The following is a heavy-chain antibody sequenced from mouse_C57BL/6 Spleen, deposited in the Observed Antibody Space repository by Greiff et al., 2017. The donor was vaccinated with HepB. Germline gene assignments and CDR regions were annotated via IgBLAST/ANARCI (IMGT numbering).Heavy chain of an antibody. D-gene: IGHD2-2*01. CDR3: ARDDWYGYADYFDY. CDR2: ISDGGSYT. V-gene: IGHV5-4*01. CDR1: GFTFSSYA. Sequence: EVQGVESGGGLVKPGGSLKLSCAASGFTFSSYAMSWVRQTPEKRLEWVATISDGGSYTYYPDNVKGRFTISRDNAKNNLYLQMSHLKSEDTAMYYCARDDWYGYADYFDYWGQGTTLTVSS. J-gene: IGHJ2*01.